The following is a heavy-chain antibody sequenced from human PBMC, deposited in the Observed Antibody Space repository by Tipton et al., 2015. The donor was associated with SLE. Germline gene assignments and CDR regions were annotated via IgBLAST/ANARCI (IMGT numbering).Heavy chain of an antibody. V-gene: IGHV4-31*03. CDR3: VSSGYPLGSFDV. CDR1: GVSVSSGCYY. Sequence: TLSLTCTVSGVSVSSGCYYWNWIRQHPGKGLEWIGCIHSRGSTYYTPSLKSRLTMSVDTSNNQFSLQLSSVTAADTALYYCVSSGYPLGSFDVWGQGTMVTVS. CDR2: IHSRGST. J-gene: IGHJ3*01. D-gene: IGHD3-9*01.